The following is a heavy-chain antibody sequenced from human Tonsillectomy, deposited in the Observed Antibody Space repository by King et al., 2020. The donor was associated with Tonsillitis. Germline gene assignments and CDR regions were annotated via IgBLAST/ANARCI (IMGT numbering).Heavy chain of an antibody. J-gene: IGHJ4*02. CDR2: IKQDGSEK. V-gene: IGHV3-7*03. Sequence: VQLVESGGGLVQPGGSLRLSCVASGFTFSTYWMSWVRQAPGKGLEWVANIKQDGSEKYYVDSVKGRFTISRDNAKNSLYLQINSLRAEDTAVYYCAGGDIVATMGFDYWGQGTLVTVSS. D-gene: IGHD5-12*01. CDR3: AGGDIVATMGFDY. CDR1: GFTFSTYW.